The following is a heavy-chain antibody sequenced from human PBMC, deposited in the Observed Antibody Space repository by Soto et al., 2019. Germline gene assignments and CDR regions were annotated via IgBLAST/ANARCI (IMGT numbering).Heavy chain of an antibody. CDR3: AGTYYYDSSRGMDV. CDR2: IYYSGST. CDR1: CGSISSGDYY. Sequence: SETLSLTCTVSCGSISSGDYYWSWIRQPPGKGLEWIGYIYYSGSTNYNPSLKSRVTISVDTSKNQFSLKLSSVTAADTAVYYCAGTYYYDSSRGMDVWGQGTTVTVSS. V-gene: IGHV4-61*08. D-gene: IGHD3-22*01. J-gene: IGHJ6*02.